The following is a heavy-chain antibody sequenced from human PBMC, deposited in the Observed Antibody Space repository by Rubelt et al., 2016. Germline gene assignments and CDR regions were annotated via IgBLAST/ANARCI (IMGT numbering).Heavy chain of an antibody. CDR2: INPHSGCT. D-gene: IGHD3-22*01. J-gene: IGHJ4*02. Sequence: QVQLVQSGAEVKKPGASVEVSCKASGYTFTGYYMHWVRQAPGHGLEWMGWINPHSGCTNSAPKFKGRVTMTRDTSISTAYMELSRPRSDDTAVYYCARFAIGGHSSGYLFDYWGQGTLVTVSS. CDR3: ARFAIGGHSSGYLFDY. V-gene: IGHV1-2*02. CDR1: GYTFTGYY.